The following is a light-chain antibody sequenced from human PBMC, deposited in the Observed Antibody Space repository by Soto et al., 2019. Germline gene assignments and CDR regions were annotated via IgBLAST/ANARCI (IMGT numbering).Light chain of an antibody. J-gene: IGLJ3*02. CDR2: DNS. Sequence: QSVLTQPPSVSAAPGQKVTISCSGSTSNIGTYSVSWYQQLPGTAPKLLIYDNSKRPSGIPDRFSGSKSGTSATLAITGLQTGDEADYYCGTWDSSLTGGVFGGGTKLTVL. CDR1: TSNIGTYS. CDR3: GTWDSSLTGGV. V-gene: IGLV1-51*01.